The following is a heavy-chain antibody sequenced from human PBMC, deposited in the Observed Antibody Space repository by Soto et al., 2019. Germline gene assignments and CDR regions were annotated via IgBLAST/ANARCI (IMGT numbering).Heavy chain of an antibody. Sequence: QVQLQESGPGLVEPSQTLSLTCTVSRGSVSSGGYFWSWIRQHPGKGLEWVGYISYSGTTYYSPSLKSRVTISVDTSKNQFSLQLSSVTAADTAVYFCVRAADYSFYLDYWGQGTLVTVSS. V-gene: IGHV4-31*03. CDR2: ISYSGTT. D-gene: IGHD2-15*01. J-gene: IGHJ4*02. CDR1: RGSVSSGGYF. CDR3: VRAADYSFYLDY.